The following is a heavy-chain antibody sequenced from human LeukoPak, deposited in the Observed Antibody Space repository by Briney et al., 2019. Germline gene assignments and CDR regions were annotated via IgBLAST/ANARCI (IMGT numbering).Heavy chain of an antibody. CDR3: ARGGYLYGD. D-gene: IGHD5-18*01. CDR1: GFTFSTYS. CDR2: IKQDGSGK. V-gene: IGHV3-7*05. Sequence: GGSLRLSCEASGFTFSTYSMSWVRQAPGKGPAWVANIKQDGSGKSYVDSVKGRFTISRDNAKNSLYLQMNSLRAEDTAMYYCARGGYLYGDWGQGTLVTVSS. J-gene: IGHJ4*02.